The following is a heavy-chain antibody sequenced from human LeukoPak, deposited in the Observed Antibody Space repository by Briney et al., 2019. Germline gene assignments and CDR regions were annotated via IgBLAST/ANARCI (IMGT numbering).Heavy chain of an antibody. CDR3: ARDCSTVTTPYFDY. V-gene: IGHV1-2*02. J-gene: IGHJ4*02. CDR2: INPNSGGT. CDR1: GYTFTNYY. Sequence: ASVKVSCKASGYTFTNYYMHWVRQAPGQGLEWMGWINPNSGGTNYAQKFQDRVTKTRDTSISTAYMELSRLRSDDTAVYYCARDCSTVTTPYFDYWGQGTLVTVSS. D-gene: IGHD4-17*01.